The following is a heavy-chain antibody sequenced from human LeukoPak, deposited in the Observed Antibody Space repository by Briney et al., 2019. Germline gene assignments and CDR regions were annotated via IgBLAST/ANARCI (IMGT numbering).Heavy chain of an antibody. CDR2: IYHSGST. D-gene: IGHD5-24*01. Sequence: SSGTLSLTCAVSGGSISSSNWWSWVRQPPGKGLEWIGEIYHSGSTNYNPSLKSRVTISGDTSKSQFSLKLGSVTAADTAVYYCASAKMAAQNAFDIWGQGTMVTVSS. CDR1: GGSISSSNW. CDR3: ASAKMAAQNAFDI. V-gene: IGHV4-4*02. J-gene: IGHJ3*02.